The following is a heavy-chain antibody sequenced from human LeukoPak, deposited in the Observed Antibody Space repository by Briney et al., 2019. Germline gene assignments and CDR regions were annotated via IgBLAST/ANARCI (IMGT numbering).Heavy chain of an antibody. CDR2: INHSGST. D-gene: IGHD5-18*01. Sequence: SETLSLACAVYGGSCSGYYGSWIRQPPGKGLEWIGEINHSGSTNYNPSLKSRVTISVDTSKNQFSLKLSSVTAADTAVYYCARGGSGYSYGFQYYGMDVWGQGTTVTVSS. V-gene: IGHV4-34*01. J-gene: IGHJ6*02. CDR1: GGSCSGYY. CDR3: ARGGSGYSYGFQYYGMDV.